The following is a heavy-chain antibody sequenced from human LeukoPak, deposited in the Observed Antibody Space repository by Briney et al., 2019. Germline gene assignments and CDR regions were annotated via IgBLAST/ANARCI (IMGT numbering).Heavy chain of an antibody. D-gene: IGHD3-3*01. CDR3: AGGGRAVLGVVIINYYYYMDV. CDR2: INHSGST. V-gene: IGHV4-34*01. CDR1: GGSFSGYY. Sequence: SETLSLTCAVYGGSFSGYYWSWIRQPPGKGLEWIGEINHSGSTNYNPSLKSRVTISVDTSKNQFSLKLSSVTAADTAVYYCAGGGRAVLGVVIINYYYYMDVWGKGTTVTVSS. J-gene: IGHJ6*03.